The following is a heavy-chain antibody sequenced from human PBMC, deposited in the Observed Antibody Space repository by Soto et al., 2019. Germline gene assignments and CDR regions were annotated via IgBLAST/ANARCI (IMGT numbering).Heavy chain of an antibody. J-gene: IGHJ4*02. Sequence: LRLSCAASGFTFSSYAMSWVRQAPGKGLEWVSAISGSGGSTYYADSVKGRFTISRDNSKNTLYLQMNSLRAEDTAVYYCAKDRPNRKIVVVPAATDDRGQGTLVTVSS. CDR3: AKDRPNRKIVVVPAATDD. CDR1: GFTFSSYA. D-gene: IGHD2-2*01. V-gene: IGHV3-23*01. CDR2: ISGSGGST.